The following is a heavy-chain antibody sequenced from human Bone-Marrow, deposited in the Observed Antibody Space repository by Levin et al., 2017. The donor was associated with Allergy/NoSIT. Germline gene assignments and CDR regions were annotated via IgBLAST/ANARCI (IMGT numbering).Heavy chain of an antibody. Sequence: EASVKVSCKASGYIFTNYAINWVRQAPGQGLEWMGWINTNTGNPTYAQGFTGRFVFSLDTSVSTAYLQISSLKAEDTAVYYCATPLTYCSSTSCPVDVWGKGTTVTVSS. V-gene: IGHV7-4-1*02. J-gene: IGHJ6*04. CDR3: ATPLTYCSSTSCPVDV. D-gene: IGHD2-2*01. CDR1: GYIFTNYA. CDR2: INTNTGNP.